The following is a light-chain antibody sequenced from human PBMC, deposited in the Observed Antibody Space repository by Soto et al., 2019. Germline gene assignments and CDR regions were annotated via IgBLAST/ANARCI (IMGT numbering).Light chain of an antibody. V-gene: IGLV2-14*01. Sequence: QSVLTQPASVSGSPGQSITISCTGTSSDVGGYNFVSWYQQHPGKAPKLMIFEVSNRPSGVSDRFSASKSGNTAFLSISGLLAEDEADYYCSSYTTSRTLVFGTGTKVTVL. CDR1: SSDVGGYNF. J-gene: IGLJ1*01. CDR2: EVS. CDR3: SSYTTSRTLV.